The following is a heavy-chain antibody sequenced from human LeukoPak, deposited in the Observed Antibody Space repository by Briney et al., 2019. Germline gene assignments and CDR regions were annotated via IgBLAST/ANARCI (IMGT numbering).Heavy chain of an antibody. V-gene: IGHV1-69*13. CDR3: AREVPPDGSGSPGGTIAEPYFDY. Sequence: SVKVSCKASGGTFSSYAISWVRQAPGQGLEWMGGIIPIFGTANSAQKFQGRVTITADESTSTAYRELSSMTPEDTAMYYCAREVPPDGSGSPGGTIAEPYFDYWGQGTLVTVSX. CDR1: GGTFSSYA. CDR2: IIPIFGTA. D-gene: IGHD3-10*01. J-gene: IGHJ4*02.